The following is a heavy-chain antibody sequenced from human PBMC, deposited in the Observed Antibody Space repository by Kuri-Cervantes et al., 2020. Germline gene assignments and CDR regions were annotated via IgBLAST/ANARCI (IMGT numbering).Heavy chain of an antibody. CDR3: ARDRMAHVVPAAISYYYYYGMDV. CDR2: IYPGQNN. D-gene: IGHD2-2*01. J-gene: IGHJ6*02. CDR1: GGSIINYY. V-gene: IGHV4-4*08. Sequence: SQTLSLTCAVSGGSIINYYWSWIRQPPGKKLEWIGCIYPGQNNRYNPSLQSRVAISVDTSKNQFSLNLSSVTAADTAVYYCARDRMAHVVPAAISYYYYYGMDVWGQGTTVTVSS.